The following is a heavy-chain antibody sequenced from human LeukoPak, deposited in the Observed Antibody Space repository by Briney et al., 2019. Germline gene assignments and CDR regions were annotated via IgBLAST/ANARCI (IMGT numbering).Heavy chain of an antibody. Sequence: SETLSLTCTVSGVSISNYYWSWVRQPPGKGLEWVGDIYYTGSTNYNPSLKSRVTISVDTSKNQFSLKLSSVTAADTAVYYCATLTGYSSESWFDPWGQGILVTVSS. V-gene: IGHV4-59*01. CDR2: IYYTGST. D-gene: IGHD3-9*01. CDR3: ATLTGYSSESWFDP. CDR1: GVSISNYY. J-gene: IGHJ5*02.